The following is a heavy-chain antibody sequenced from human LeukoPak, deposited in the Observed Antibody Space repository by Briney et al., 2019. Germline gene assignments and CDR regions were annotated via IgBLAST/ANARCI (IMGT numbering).Heavy chain of an antibody. Sequence: SETLSLTCTVSGGSISSYYRSWIRQPAGKGLEWIGRIYTSGSTNYNPSLKSRVTMSVDTSKNQFSLKLSSVTAADTAVYYCAGTDNYYYYYYMDVWGKGTTVTVSS. CDR2: IYTSGST. CDR3: AGTDNYYYYYYMDV. J-gene: IGHJ6*03. CDR1: GGSISSYY. V-gene: IGHV4-4*07. D-gene: IGHD1-1*01.